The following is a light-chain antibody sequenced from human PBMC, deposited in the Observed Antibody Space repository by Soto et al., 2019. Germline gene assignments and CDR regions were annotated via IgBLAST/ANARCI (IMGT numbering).Light chain of an antibody. CDR3: SSYSSTFTHV. CDR1: SSDVGGYNY. V-gene: IGLV2-14*01. Sequence: QSALTQPASVSGSPGQSITICCSGTSSDVGGYNYVSWYQQHPGTAPKLMIYEVSNRPSGVSNRFSGSKSGDTASLTISGLQAEVEADYYCSSYSSTFTHVFGAGTKVTVL. CDR2: EVS. J-gene: IGLJ1*01.